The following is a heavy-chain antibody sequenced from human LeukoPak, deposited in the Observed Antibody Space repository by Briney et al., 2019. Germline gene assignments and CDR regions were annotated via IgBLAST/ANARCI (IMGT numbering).Heavy chain of an antibody. D-gene: IGHD3-22*01. Sequence: GGSLRLSCAASGFIFSSYEMNWVRQAPGKGLEWISYISISGTTIYYAESVKGRFTISRDNTKNSLYLQMNSLRAEDTAVYYCVRGGGSAYKYNAFDIWGQGTVVTGSS. V-gene: IGHV3-48*03. CDR2: ISISGTTI. J-gene: IGHJ3*02. CDR3: VRGGGSAYKYNAFDI. CDR1: GFIFSSYE.